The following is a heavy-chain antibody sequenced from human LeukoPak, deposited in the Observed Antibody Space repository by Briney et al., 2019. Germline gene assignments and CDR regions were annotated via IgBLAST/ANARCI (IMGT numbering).Heavy chain of an antibody. CDR2: ISAYSGNT. Sequence: ASVKVSCKASGYTFTSYGISWVRQAPGQGLEWMGWISAYSGNTNYAQKLQGRVTMTTDTSTSTAYMELRSLRSDDTAVYYCARAEITMVRGVIILNWFDPWGQGTLVTVSS. V-gene: IGHV1-18*01. D-gene: IGHD3-10*01. CDR1: GYTFTSYG. J-gene: IGHJ5*02. CDR3: ARAEITMVRGVIILNWFDP.